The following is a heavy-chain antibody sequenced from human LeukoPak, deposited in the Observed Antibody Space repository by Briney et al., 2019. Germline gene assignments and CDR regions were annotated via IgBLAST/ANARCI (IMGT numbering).Heavy chain of an antibody. Sequence: ASVKVSCKASGYTVTGYYMHWVRQAPGQGLEWMGWINPNSGGTNYAQKFQGRVTMTRDTSISTAYMELSRLRSDDTAVYYCARVQSGQLVRFDYWGQGTLVTVSS. CDR1: GYTVTGYY. CDR2: INPNSGGT. V-gene: IGHV1-2*02. J-gene: IGHJ4*02. CDR3: ARVQSGQLVRFDY. D-gene: IGHD6-13*01.